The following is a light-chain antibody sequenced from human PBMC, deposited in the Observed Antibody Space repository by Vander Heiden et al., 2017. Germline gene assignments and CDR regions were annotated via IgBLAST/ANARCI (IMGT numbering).Light chain of an antibody. CDR2: SNN. CDR1: RSNIGSAT. CDR3: AAWDDSLNGPV. J-gene: IGLJ2*01. Sequence: QSVLTQPPSASGTPGQSVTISCSGSRSNIGSATVNWYQQVPGTAPKLLIYSNNQRPSGVPDRFSGSKSGTSASLAISGLQSEDEAAYYCAAWDDSLNGPVFGGGTKLTVL. V-gene: IGLV1-44*01.